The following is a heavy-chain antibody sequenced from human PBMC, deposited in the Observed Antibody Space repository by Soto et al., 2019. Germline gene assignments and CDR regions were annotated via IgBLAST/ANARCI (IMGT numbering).Heavy chain of an antibody. CDR3: AASPYYDILTGYYNGVYYYGMDV. Sequence: SETLSLTCTVSGGSISSYYWSWIRQPPGKGLEWIGYIYYSGSTNYNPSLKSRVTISVDTSKNQFSLKLSSVTAADTAVYYCAASPYYDILTGYYNGVYYYGMDVWGQGTTVTVSS. V-gene: IGHV4-59*08. J-gene: IGHJ6*02. D-gene: IGHD3-9*01. CDR2: IYYSGST. CDR1: GGSISSYY.